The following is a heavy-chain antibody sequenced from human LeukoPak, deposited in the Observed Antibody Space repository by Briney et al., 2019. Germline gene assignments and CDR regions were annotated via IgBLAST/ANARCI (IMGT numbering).Heavy chain of an antibody. J-gene: IGHJ4*02. D-gene: IGHD3-10*01. CDR3: ARSGGSGSPTFDY. CDR2: IYHSGST. Sequence: PSQTLSLTCTVSGGSISSGGYYWSWIRQPPGKGLEWIGYIYHSGSTYYNPSLKSRVTISVDRSKNQFSLKLSSVTAADTAVYYCARSGGSGSPTFDYWGQGTLVTVSS. V-gene: IGHV4-30-2*01. CDR1: GGSISSGGYY.